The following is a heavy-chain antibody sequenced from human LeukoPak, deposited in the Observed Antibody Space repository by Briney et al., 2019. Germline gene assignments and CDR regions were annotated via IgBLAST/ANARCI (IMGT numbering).Heavy chain of an antibody. CDR1: GFTFSGYA. J-gene: IGHJ4*02. Sequence: GGSLRLSCAASGFTFSGYAMHWVCQAPGKGLEWVAVISYDGSNKYYADSVKGRFTISRDNSKNTLHLQMNSLRAEDTAVYYCARDTQSYRTDWGQGTLVTVSS. D-gene: IGHD2-2*02. V-gene: IGHV3-30-3*01. CDR2: ISYDGSNK. CDR3: ARDTQSYRTD.